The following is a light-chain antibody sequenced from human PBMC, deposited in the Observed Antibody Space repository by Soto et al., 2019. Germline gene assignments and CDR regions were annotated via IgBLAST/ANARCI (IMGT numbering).Light chain of an antibody. CDR1: SSDVGAYNY. CDR3: SSLADGHVI. J-gene: IGLJ2*01. Sequence: QSALTQPPSASGSPGQSVTISCTGTSSDVGAYNYVSWYQHHPGKVPKLIIDEVTQRPSGVPDRFSGSKSGNTASLTVSGLQADDEADYYCSSLADGHVIFGGGTKVTVL. CDR2: EVT. V-gene: IGLV2-8*01.